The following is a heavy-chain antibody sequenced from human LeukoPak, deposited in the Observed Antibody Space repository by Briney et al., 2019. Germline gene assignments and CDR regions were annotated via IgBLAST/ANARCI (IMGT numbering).Heavy chain of an antibody. D-gene: IGHD7-27*01. CDR3: ARGEAIWGPLVDD. V-gene: IGHV3-21*01. Sequence: GGSLRLSCAASGFMLSNFGMNWVRRARGKGLEWVSSIGSSGIHTFYAGSVEGRFTISRDNTKNSLYLQVYNLRVEDPALYYCARGEAIWGPLVDDWGEGALGTVSS. J-gene: IGHJ4*02. CDR1: GFMLSNFG. CDR2: IGSSGIHT.